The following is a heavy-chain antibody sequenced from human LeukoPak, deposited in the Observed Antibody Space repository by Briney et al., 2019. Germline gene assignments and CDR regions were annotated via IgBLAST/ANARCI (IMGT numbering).Heavy chain of an antibody. J-gene: IGHJ3*02. CDR3: AKTYCSNISCYEDI. D-gene: IGHD2-2*01. CDR2: IYYSGTT. V-gene: IGHV4-59*01. Sequence: PSETLSLTCTYSGGSIGSDYWSWIRQPPGKPLEWIGSIYYSGTTNYNPSLRSRVTISVDMSKNRFFLKLNSVSAADTAMLYCAKTYCSNISCYEDIWGQGTMVAVSS. CDR1: GGSIGSDY.